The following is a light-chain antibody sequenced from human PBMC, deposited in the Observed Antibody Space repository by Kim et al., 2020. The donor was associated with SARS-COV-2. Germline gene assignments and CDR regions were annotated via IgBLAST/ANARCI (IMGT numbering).Light chain of an antibody. V-gene: IGLV3-21*04. J-gene: IGLJ3*02. CDR1: NNGSKS. CDR3: QVWDSSSDQPV. CDR2: YDS. Sequence: GKKARSSCGGKNNGSKSVQRYQQKPGRDPVLVIYYDSDRRSGSPEGFCGCNSGKTATLTISRVEAGDEADDYCQVWDSSSDQPVFGGGTQVTVL.